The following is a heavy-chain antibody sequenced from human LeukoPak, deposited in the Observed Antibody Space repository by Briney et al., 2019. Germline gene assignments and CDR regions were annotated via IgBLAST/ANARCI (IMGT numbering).Heavy chain of an antibody. D-gene: IGHD3-10*02. J-gene: IGHJ6*04. CDR3: AELGITMIGGV. Sequence: PGGSLRLSCAASGFTFNDYDINWVRQAPGKGLEWVSGITWNSISIGYADSVKGRFTISRDNAKNSLYLQMNSLRAEDTAVYYCAELGITMIGGVWGKGTTVTISS. CDR2: ITWNSISI. CDR1: GFTFNDYD. V-gene: IGHV3-9*01.